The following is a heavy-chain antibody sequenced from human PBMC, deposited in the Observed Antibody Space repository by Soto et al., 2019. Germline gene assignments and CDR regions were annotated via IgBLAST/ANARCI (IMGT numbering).Heavy chain of an antibody. V-gene: IGHV4-61*08. J-gene: IGHJ4*02. CDR3: ARVPLYGDYFDY. Sequence: SETLSLTCAVSGGSISSGGYSWSWIRQPPGKGLEWIGYIYYSGSTNYNPSLKSRVTISVDTSKNQFSLKLSSVTAADTAVYYCARVPLYGDYFDYWGQGTLVTVSS. CDR1: GGSISSGGYS. CDR2: IYYSGST. D-gene: IGHD4-17*01.